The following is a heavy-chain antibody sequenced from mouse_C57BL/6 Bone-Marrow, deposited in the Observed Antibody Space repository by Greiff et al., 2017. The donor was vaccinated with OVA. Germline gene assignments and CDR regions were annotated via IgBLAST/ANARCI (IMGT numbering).Heavy chain of an antibody. J-gene: IGHJ4*01. Sequence: VQLVESGPGLVQPSQSLSITCTVSGFSLTSYGVHWVRQSPGKGLEWLGVIWRGGSTDYNAAFMSRLSITKDNSKSQVFFKMNSLQADDTAIYYCAKKKDSNYDAMDYWGQGTSVTVSS. CDR2: IWRGGST. V-gene: IGHV2-5*01. CDR1: GFSLTSYG. CDR3: AKKKDSNYDAMDY. D-gene: IGHD2-5*01.